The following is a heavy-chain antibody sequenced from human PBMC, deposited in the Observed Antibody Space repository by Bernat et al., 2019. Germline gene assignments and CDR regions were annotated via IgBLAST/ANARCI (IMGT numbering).Heavy chain of an antibody. CDR3: ARGPAGYYDSSDYYLGAFDV. D-gene: IGHD3-22*01. CDR2: INPNSGGR. CDR1: GYIFTGYY. V-gene: IGHV1-2*07. Sequence: QVQVVQSGAEVKKPGASVKVSCKASGYIFTGYYMHWVREAPGQGLEWMGWINPNSGGRKYAHKFQGRVTMTRDTSISTAYMELSRLRSDDTAVYYCARGPAGYYDSSDYYLGAFDVWGQGTMVTVSS. J-gene: IGHJ3*01.